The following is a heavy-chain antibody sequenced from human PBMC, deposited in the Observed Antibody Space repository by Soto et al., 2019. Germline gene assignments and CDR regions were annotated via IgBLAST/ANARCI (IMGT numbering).Heavy chain of an antibody. CDR3: ARDSVRFGPAFDH. Sequence: SETLSLTCTVSGDSINSGEYYWSWIRQPPGKGLEWIGSVFYTGTAYYYNPSLNSRVTISVDTSKNQFSLKLTSVTAADTAVYYCARDSVRFGPAFDHWGQGTLVTVS. CDR2: VFYTGTAY. J-gene: IGHJ4*02. D-gene: IGHD3-3*01. CDR1: GDSINSGEYY. V-gene: IGHV4-30-4*01.